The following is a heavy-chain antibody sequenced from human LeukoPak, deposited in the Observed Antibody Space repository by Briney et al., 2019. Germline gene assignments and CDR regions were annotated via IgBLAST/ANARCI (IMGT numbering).Heavy chain of an antibody. Sequence: GGSLRLSCAASGFTFSSYAMHWVRQAPGKGLEWVAVISYDGSNKYYADSVKGRFTISRDNSKNTLYLQMNSLRAEDTAVYYCAREVVVPVDYYYYYYMDVWGKGTTVTVSS. CDR3: AREVVVPVDYYYYYYMDV. CDR2: ISYDGSNK. V-gene: IGHV3-30*01. D-gene: IGHD2-2*01. J-gene: IGHJ6*03. CDR1: GFTFSSYA.